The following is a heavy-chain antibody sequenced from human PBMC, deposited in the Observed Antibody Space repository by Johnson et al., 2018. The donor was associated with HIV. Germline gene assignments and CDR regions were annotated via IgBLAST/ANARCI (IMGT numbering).Heavy chain of an antibody. CDR1: GFTFDDYA. CDR3: ARESGHFGVSAFDM. D-gene: IGHD3-10*01. CDR2: ISWNGGST. Sequence: QLVESGGGLVQPGRSLRLSCAASGFTFDDYAMHWVRQAPGKGLEWVSGISWNGGSTGYADSVKGRFTISRDNAKNSLYLQMNSLRAEDTAVYYCARESGHFGVSAFDMWGQGTMVTVSS. V-gene: IGHV3-9*01. J-gene: IGHJ3*02.